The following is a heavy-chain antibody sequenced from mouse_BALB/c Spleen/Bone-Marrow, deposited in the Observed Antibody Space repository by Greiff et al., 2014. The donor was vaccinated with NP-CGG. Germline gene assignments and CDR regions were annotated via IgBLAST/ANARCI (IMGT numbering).Heavy chain of an antibody. Sequence: EVKLMESGPSLVKPSQTLSLTCSVTGDSITSGYWNWIRKFPGNKLEYMGYISYSGSTYYNPSLKSRISITRDTSKNQYYLQLNSVTTEDTATYYCARYYYGSSYWYFDVWGAGTTATVSS. CDR1: GDSITSGY. CDR2: ISYSGST. CDR3: ARYYYGSSYWYFDV. D-gene: IGHD1-1*01. V-gene: IGHV3-8*02. J-gene: IGHJ1*01.